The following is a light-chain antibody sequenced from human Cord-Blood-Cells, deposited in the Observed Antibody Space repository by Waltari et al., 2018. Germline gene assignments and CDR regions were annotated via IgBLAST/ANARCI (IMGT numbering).Light chain of an antibody. J-gene: IGLJ2*01. CDR1: STDVGGYNY. V-gene: IGLV2-14*01. Sequence: QSALTQPASVSGSPGQSITFSCTGTSTDVGGYNYASWYQQHPCKAPKLRIYDVSNRPSGVANRCSGAKSGNTASLTISGLQAEDEADYYCSSYTSSSTVVFGGGTKLTVL. CDR2: DVS. CDR3: SSYTSSSTVV.